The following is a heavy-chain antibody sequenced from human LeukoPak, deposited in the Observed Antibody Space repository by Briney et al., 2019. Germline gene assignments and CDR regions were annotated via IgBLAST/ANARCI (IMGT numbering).Heavy chain of an antibody. CDR3: ARVLGGYHYYYYYGMDV. Sequence: SETLSLTCTVSGGSISSGDYYWSWIRQPPGKGLEWIGYIYYSGSTYYNPSLKSRVTISVDTSKNQFSLKLSSVTAADTAVYYCARVLGGYHYYYYYGMDVWGQGTTVTVSS. CDR1: GGSISSGDYY. CDR2: IYYSGST. J-gene: IGHJ6*02. D-gene: IGHD3-16*02. V-gene: IGHV4-30-4*01.